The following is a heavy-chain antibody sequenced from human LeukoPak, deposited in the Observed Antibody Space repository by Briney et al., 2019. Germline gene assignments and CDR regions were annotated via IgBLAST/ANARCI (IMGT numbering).Heavy chain of an antibody. Sequence: SGTLSLTCAVYGGSFSGYYWSWIRQPPGKGLEWIGEINHSGSTNYNPSLKSRVTISVDTSKNQFSLKLSSVTAADTAVYYCARSRGYNWNYRIGYGMDVWGQGTTVTVSS. CDR1: GGSFSGYY. V-gene: IGHV4-34*01. CDR2: INHSGST. J-gene: IGHJ6*02. CDR3: ARSRGYNWNYRIGYGMDV. D-gene: IGHD1-7*01.